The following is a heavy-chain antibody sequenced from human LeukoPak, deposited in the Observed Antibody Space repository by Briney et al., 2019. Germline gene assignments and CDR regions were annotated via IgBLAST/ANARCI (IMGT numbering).Heavy chain of an antibody. CDR1: GGSFSGYY. V-gene: IGHV4-34*01. CDR2: INHSGST. CDR3: ARLDDVVVVAVTSAFDI. Sequence: PSETLSLTCAVYGGSFSGYYWSWIRQPPGKGLEWIGEINHSGSTNYNPSLKSRVTISVDTSKNQFSLKLSSVTAADTAVYYCARLDDVVVVAVTSAFDIWGQGTMVTVSS. J-gene: IGHJ3*02. D-gene: IGHD2-15*01.